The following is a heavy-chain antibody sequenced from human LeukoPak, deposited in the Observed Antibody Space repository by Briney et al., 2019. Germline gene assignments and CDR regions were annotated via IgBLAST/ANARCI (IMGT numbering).Heavy chain of an antibody. D-gene: IGHD4-17*01. V-gene: IGHV1-8*01. J-gene: IGHJ4*02. CDR3: ARVGDYGDYDVLDY. CDR2: MNPNSGNT. CDR1: GYTFTSYD. Sequence: ASVKVSCKASGYTFTSYDINWVRQATGQGLEWMGWMNPNSGNTGYAQKFQGRVTMTRNTSISTAYMELSSLRAEDTAVYYCARVGDYGDYDVLDYWGQGTLVTVSS.